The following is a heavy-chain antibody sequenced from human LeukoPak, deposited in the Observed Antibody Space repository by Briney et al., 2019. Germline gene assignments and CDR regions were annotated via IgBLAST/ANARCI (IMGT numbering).Heavy chain of an antibody. CDR1: GYSSTSYW. V-gene: IGHV5-51*01. Sequence: GESLKISCKASGYSSTSYWIGWVRQKPGKGLEWMGIIDPSDSDTRYTPSFQGQVTISADKSLTTAYLQWNSLKASDSAMYYCARQTAMGRSGDHWGQGTLVTVSS. CDR3: ARQTAMGRSGDH. J-gene: IGHJ4*02. D-gene: IGHD5-18*01. CDR2: IDPSDSDT.